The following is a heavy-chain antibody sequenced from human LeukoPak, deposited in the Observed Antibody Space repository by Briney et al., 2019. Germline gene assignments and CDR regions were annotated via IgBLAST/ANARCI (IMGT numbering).Heavy chain of an antibody. V-gene: IGHV4-34*01. Sequence: PSETLSLTCAVYGGSFSGYYWSWIRQPPGKGLEWIGEINHSGSTNYNPSLKSRVTIPVDTSKNQFSLKLSSVTAADTAVYYCARGPATDIVLMVYAMSRHFDYWGQGTLVTVSS. CDR2: INHSGST. CDR3: ARGPATDIVLMVYAMSRHFDY. D-gene: IGHD2-8*01. CDR1: GGSFSGYY. J-gene: IGHJ4*02.